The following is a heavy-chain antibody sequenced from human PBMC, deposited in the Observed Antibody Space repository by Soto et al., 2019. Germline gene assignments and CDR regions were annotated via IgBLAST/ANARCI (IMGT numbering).Heavy chain of an antibody. Sequence: PRGSLRLSCAASGFTFSSYSMNWVRQAPGKGLERVSSISSSSSYIYYADSVNCRFTISRDNAKTSLYLQMNSLRAEDTAVYHCERGSAGSGDGDRYDYWGQGTRVTVCS. D-gene: IGHD2-21*02. CDR2: ISSSSSYI. V-gene: IGHV3-21*01. CDR3: ERGSAGSGDGDRYDY. CDR1: GFTFSSYS. J-gene: IGHJ4*02.